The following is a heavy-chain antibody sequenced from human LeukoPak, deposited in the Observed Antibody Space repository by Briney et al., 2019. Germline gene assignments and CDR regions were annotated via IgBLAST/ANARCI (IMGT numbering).Heavy chain of an antibody. Sequence: ASVKVSCKASGFTFTSYEINWVRQATGLGLEGMGWMNTNSGNTGYAQKFKGRVTMTRNTSISTAYMELSSLTAEDTAVYYCARGEIYNSNNADWFDPWGQGTLVTVSS. J-gene: IGHJ5*02. CDR2: MNTNSGNT. CDR1: GFTFTSYE. D-gene: IGHD4-11*01. V-gene: IGHV1-8*01. CDR3: ARGEIYNSNNADWFDP.